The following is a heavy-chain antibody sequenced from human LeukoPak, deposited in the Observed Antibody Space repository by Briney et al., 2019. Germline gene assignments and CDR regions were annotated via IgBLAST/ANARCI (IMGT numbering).Heavy chain of an antibody. CDR3: ASIAAAGTAADIDF. Sequence: ASVKVSCKASGYTFTGYYMHWVRQAPGQGLEWMGCIIPNSGGTNYAQTFQGRFTMTRDTSISTAYMELSRLRSDDTAVYYCASIAAAGTAADIDFWGQGTLVTVSS. J-gene: IGHJ4*02. V-gene: IGHV1-2*02. CDR2: IIPNSGGT. CDR1: GYTFTGYY. D-gene: IGHD6-13*01.